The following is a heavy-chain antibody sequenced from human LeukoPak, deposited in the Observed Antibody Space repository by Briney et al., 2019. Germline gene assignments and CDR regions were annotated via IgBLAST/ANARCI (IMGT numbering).Heavy chain of an antibody. CDR3: ARDDYDGPGYYYGMDV. Sequence: GGSLRLSCAASGFTFSSYAMSWVRQAPGKGLEWVSAISGSGGSTYYADSVKGRFTISRDNAKNSLYLQMNSLRAEDTAVYYCARDDYDGPGYYYGMDVWGQGTTVTVSS. V-gene: IGHV3-23*01. CDR1: GFTFSSYA. D-gene: IGHD4-23*01. J-gene: IGHJ6*02. CDR2: ISGSGGST.